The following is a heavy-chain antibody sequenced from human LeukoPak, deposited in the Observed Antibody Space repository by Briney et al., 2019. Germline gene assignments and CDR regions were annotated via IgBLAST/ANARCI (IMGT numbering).Heavy chain of an antibody. CDR2: ISYDGSNK. V-gene: IGHV3-30*18. J-gene: IGHJ6*02. D-gene: IGHD6-13*01. CDR1: GFTFSSYG. Sequence: GGSLRLSCAASGFTFSSYGMHWVRQAPGKGLEWVAVISYDGSNKYYADSVKGRFTISRDNSKNTLYLQMNSLRAEDTAVYYCAKDLTGYSSSWYNYYYYGMDVWGQGTTVTVSS. CDR3: AKDLTGYSSSWYNYYYYGMDV.